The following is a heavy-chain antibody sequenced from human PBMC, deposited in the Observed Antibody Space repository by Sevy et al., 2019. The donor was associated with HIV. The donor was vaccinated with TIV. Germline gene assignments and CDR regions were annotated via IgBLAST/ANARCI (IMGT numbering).Heavy chain of an antibody. Sequence: GSLRLSCTVSGGSISSYYWSWIRQPPGKGLEWIGYIYYSGSTNYNPSLKSRVTISVDTSKNQFSLKLSSVTAADTAVYYCARGPKGFGELFGYWGQGTLVTVSS. CDR1: GGSISSYY. D-gene: IGHD3-10*01. CDR2: IYYSGST. CDR3: ARGPKGFGELFGY. J-gene: IGHJ4*02. V-gene: IGHV4-59*01.